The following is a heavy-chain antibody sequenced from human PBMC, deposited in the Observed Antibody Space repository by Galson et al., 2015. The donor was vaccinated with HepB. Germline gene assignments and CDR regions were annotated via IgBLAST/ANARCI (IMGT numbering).Heavy chain of an antibody. V-gene: IGHV3-30*04. D-gene: IGHD4-17*01. CDR3: ARARGQGAGDYENWYPDL. CDR1: GFTFSNYP. CDR2: ISYNGKYT. J-gene: IGHJ2*01. Sequence: SLRLSCAASGFTFSNYPIHWVRQAPGKGLEWVAVISYNGKYTNYADSGKGRFTISRDNSKNTQYLQMNSLRSEDTAIYYCARARGQGAGDYENWYPDLWGRGTLVTVSS.